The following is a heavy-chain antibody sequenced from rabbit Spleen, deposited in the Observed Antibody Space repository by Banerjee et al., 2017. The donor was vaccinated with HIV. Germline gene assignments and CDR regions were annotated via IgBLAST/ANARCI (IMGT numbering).Heavy chain of an antibody. J-gene: IGHJ6*01. CDR1: GFRFSFNNDYV. CDR3: ARDTSSSFSSYGMDL. Sequence: QEQLVESGGGLVRPGASLTLTCKASGFRFSFNNDYVMCWVRQAPGKGLEWIACIDTGSSGFTYFATWAKGRFTISKTSSTTVTLQLTRLTAADTATYFCARDTSSSFSSYGMDLWGQGTLVTVS. CDR2: IDTGSSGFT. D-gene: IGHD1-1*01. V-gene: IGHV1S45*01.